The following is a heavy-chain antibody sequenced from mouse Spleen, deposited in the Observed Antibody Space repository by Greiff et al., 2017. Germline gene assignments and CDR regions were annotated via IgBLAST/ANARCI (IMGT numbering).Heavy chain of an antibody. J-gene: IGHJ4*01. CDR2: IDPEDGET. D-gene: IGHD2-2*01. Sequence: VQLQQSGPELVKPGASVKMSCKASGYTFTDYNMHWVKQRTEQGLEWIGRIDPEDGETKYAPKFQGKATITADTSSNTAYLQLSSLTSEDTAVYYCARSGYGYYYAMDYWGQGTSVTVSS. CDR3: ARSGYGYYYAMDY. CDR1: GYTFTDYN. V-gene: IGHV14-2*01.